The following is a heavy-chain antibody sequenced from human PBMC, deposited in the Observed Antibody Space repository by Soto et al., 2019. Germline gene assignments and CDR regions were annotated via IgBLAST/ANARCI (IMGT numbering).Heavy chain of an antibody. CDR1: GGAISSSIW. CDR2: IYHSGST. D-gene: IGHD3-22*01. V-gene: IGHV4-4*02. CDR3: ASGIVVTNRSFDY. Sequence: PTETLSLTCAVSGGAISSSIWRRWVRQPPGKGLEWIGEIYHSGSTNYNPALKTPVTISVDKSKNQFSLKLSSVTAADTAVYYCASGIVVTNRSFDYWGQGTLVT. J-gene: IGHJ4*02.